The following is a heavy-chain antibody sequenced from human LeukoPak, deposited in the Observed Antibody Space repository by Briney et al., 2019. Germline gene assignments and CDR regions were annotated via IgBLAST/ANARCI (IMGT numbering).Heavy chain of an antibody. CDR1: GDSISSSSYY. J-gene: IGHJ4*02. V-gene: IGHV4-39*01. Sequence: PSETLSLTCTVSGDSISSSSYYWGWIRQPPGTGLECIGSVYYSGSTHYNPSLKSRVTISVDTSKNQFSLKLSSVTAADTAVYYCARHSPSIAVAGPDYWGQGTLVTVSS. CDR2: VYYSGST. CDR3: ARHSPSIAVAGPDY. D-gene: IGHD6-13*01.